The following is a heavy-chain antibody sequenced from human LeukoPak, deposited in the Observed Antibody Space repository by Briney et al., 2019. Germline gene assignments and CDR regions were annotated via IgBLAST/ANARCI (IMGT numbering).Heavy chain of an antibody. CDR3: ARRDGYNADFDY. CDR1: GFTFSSYG. V-gene: IGHV3-33*01. J-gene: IGHJ4*02. D-gene: IGHD5-24*01. Sequence: GGSLRLSCAASGFTFSSYGMHWVRQAPGKGLEWVAVIWFDGTNKYFADSVKGRFTISRDNSKNTLYLQMNSLRDEDTAVYYCARRDGYNADFDYWGQGTLVTVSS. CDR2: IWFDGTNK.